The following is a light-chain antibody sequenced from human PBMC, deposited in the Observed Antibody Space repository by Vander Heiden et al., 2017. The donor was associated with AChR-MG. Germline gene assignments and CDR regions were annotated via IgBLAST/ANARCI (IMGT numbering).Light chain of an antibody. J-gene: IGLJ2*01. CDR1: KLGDKY. Sequence: SYELTPPPSVSVSPGQTASIPCSGDKLGDKYACCYQQKPGQAPVLVIYQDSKRPSGIPERFSGSNSGNTATLTISGTQARDEADYYCQAWDSSTVVFGGGTKLTVL. V-gene: IGLV3-1*01. CDR2: QDS. CDR3: QAWDSSTVV.